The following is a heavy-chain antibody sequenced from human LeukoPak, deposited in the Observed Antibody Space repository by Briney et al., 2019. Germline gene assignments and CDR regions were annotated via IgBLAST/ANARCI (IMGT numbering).Heavy chain of an antibody. CDR2: IYTSGST. CDR3: ARGPLTMTRGFDP. D-gene: IGHD4-17*01. CDR1: GGSISSSNW. J-gene: IGHJ5*02. Sequence: PSETLSLTCAVSGGSISSSNWWSWVRQPPGKGLEWIGRIYTSGSTNYNPSLKTRVTMSVDTSKNQFSLKLSSVTAADTAVYYCARGPLTMTRGFDPWGQGTLVTVSS. V-gene: IGHV4-4*02.